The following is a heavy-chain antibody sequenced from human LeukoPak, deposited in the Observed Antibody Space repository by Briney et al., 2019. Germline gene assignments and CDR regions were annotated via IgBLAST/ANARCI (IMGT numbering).Heavy chain of an antibody. D-gene: IGHD1-26*01. J-gene: IGHJ4*02. CDR3: AKERKGSGYFDY. V-gene: IGHV3-23*01. Sequence: GGSLRLSCAASGFTFNSYAMGWVRQAPGRGLEHVSAISGRGDSTYYPDSVKGRFTISRDNSKNTVFLQMNSLRAEDTAVYYCAKERKGSGYFDYWGQGTLVTVSS. CDR2: ISGRGDST. CDR1: GFTFNSYA.